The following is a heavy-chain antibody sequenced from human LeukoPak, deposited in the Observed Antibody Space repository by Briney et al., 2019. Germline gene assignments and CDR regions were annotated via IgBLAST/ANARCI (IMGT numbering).Heavy chain of an antibody. J-gene: IGHJ4*02. CDR3: ARAQLAGSPPTDC. CDR2: INPSGGST. D-gene: IGHD2-15*01. Sequence: ASVKVSCKASGYTFTSYYMHWVRRAPGQALEWMGIINPSGGSTSYAQKFQGRVTMTRDTSTSTVYMELSSLRSEDTAVYYCARAQLAGSPPTDCWGQGTLVTVSS. CDR1: GYTFTSYY. V-gene: IGHV1-46*03.